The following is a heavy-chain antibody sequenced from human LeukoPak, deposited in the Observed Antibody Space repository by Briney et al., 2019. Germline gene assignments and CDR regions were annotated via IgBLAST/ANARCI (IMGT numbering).Heavy chain of an antibody. Sequence: GASVKVSCKASGYTFISYDINWVRQATGQGLEWMGWMNPNSGNTSYAQKFQGRVTTTRDPSTSTVYMEVVSLRPEDTAVYYCARGCRVVPGVHNVGMTSYYNGMDVWGQGTTVTVSS. J-gene: IGHJ6*02. CDR1: GYTFISYD. V-gene: IGHV1-8*01. CDR2: MNPNSGNT. D-gene: IGHD2-2*01. CDR3: ARGCRVVPGVHNVGMTSYYNGMDV.